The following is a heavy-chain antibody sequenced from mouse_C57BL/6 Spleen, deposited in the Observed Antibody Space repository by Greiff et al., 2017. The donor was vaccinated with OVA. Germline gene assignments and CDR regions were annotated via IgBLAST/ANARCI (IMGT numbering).Heavy chain of an antibody. D-gene: IGHD1-2*01. CDR3: ARAHYYGVRGYAMDY. J-gene: IGHJ4*01. Sequence: VQLKQSGPELVKPGASVKISCKASGYTFTDYYMNWVKQSHGKSLEWIGDINPNNGGTSYNQKFKGKATLTVDKSSSTAYMELRSLTSEDSAVYYCARAHYYGVRGYAMDYWGQGTSVTVSS. V-gene: IGHV1-26*01. CDR2: INPNNGGT. CDR1: GYTFTDYY.